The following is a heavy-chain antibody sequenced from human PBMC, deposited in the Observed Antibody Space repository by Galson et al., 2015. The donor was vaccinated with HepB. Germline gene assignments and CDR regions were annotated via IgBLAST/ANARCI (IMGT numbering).Heavy chain of an antibody. V-gene: IGHV5-10-1*01. CDR1: GYSFTSYW. J-gene: IGHJ4*02. Sequence: QSGAEVKKPGESLRISCKGSGYSFTSYWISWVRQMPGEGLEWMGRIDPSDSYTNYSPSFQGHVTISADKSISTAYLQWSSLKASDTAMYYCARHTWGGIAAAGTDFDYWGQGTLVTVSS. CDR2: IDPSDSYT. D-gene: IGHD6-13*01. CDR3: ARHTWGGIAAAGTDFDY.